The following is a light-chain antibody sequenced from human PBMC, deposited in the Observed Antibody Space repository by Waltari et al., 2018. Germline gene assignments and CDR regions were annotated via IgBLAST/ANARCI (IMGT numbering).Light chain of an antibody. CDR2: RNN. Sequence: QSVLTQPPSASGTPGQRVTISCSGSSYNIGSNYVYWYQQLPGTAPKLLIYRNNQRPSGVPDRFSGSKSGTSASLAISGLRSEDEADYYGAAWDDSLSVVFGGGTKLTVL. CDR1: SYNIGSNY. J-gene: IGLJ3*02. V-gene: IGLV1-47*01. CDR3: AAWDDSLSVV.